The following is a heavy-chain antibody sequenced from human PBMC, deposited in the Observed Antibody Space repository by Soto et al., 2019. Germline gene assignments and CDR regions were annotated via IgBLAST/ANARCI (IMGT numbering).Heavy chain of an antibody. CDR3: ARGGSSYYYYYGMDV. Sequence: SETLSLTCTVSGGSIISGDYYWIWIRQPPGKGLEWIGYIYYSGSTYYNPSLKSRVTISVDTSKNQFSLKLSSVTAADTAVYYCARGGSSYYYYYGMDVWGQGTTVTVSS. CDR2: IYYSGST. V-gene: IGHV4-30-4*01. J-gene: IGHJ6*02. D-gene: IGHD1-26*01. CDR1: GGSIISGDYY.